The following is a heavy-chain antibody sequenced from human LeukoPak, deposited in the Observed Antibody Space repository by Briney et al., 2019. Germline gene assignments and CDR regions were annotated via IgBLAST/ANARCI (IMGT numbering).Heavy chain of an antibody. CDR2: ISGSGGST. J-gene: IGHJ4*02. D-gene: IGHD2-2*01. CDR3: AKLRDIVVVPAATFDY. CDR1: GFSFSSYA. V-gene: IGHV3-23*01. Sequence: GGSLRLSCAASGFSFSSYAMSWVRQAPGKGLEWVSAISGSGGSTYYADSVKGRFTISRDNSKNTLYLQMNSLRAEDTAVYYCAKLRDIVVVPAATFDYWGQGTLVTVSS.